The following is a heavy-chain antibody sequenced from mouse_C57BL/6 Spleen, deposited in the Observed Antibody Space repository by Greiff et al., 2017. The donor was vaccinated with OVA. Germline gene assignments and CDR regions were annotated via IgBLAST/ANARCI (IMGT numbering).Heavy chain of an antibody. J-gene: IGHJ2*01. CDR3: ARGDGYQYYFDD. D-gene: IGHD2-3*01. V-gene: IGHV3-6*01. Sequence: EVKLQESGPGLVKPSQSLSLTCSVTGYSITSGYYWNWIRQFPGNKLEWMGFISYAGSNNYNPSLKNRISITRDTSKNQFFLKLNSVTTEDTATYYGARGDGYQYYFDDWGQGTTRTVSS. CDR1: GYSITSGYY. CDR2: ISYAGSN.